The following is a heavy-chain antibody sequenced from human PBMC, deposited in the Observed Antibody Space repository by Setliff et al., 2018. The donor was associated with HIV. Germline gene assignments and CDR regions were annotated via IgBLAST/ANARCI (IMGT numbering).Heavy chain of an antibody. J-gene: IGHJ4*02. Sequence: PSETLSLTCSVSGASISSNSYYWGWIRQPPGKGLEWVGSIYYNGNTFYNQSLQSRVTISLDTSKNQFSLELRSVTAADTAVYYCARTHRYCSGNSCSKVSFDSWGQGALVTVSS. V-gene: IGHV4-39*07. CDR1: GASISSNSYY. D-gene: IGHD2-2*01. CDR3: ARTHRYCSGNSCSKVSFDS. CDR2: IYYNGNT.